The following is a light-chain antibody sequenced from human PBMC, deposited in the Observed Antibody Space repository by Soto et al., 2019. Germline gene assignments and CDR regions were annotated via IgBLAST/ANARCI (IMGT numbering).Light chain of an antibody. J-gene: IGKJ2*01. CDR3: QQYGSAPYT. Sequence: EIVLTQSPVTLSLSPGERATLSCRASRSISIAYLVWYQQKPGQAPRLLIYGASGRATGIPDRFSGSGSGTDFTLTISTLEPEDCAVYDCQQYGSAPYTFGQGTKLEIK. CDR2: GAS. CDR1: RSISIAY. V-gene: IGKV3-20*01.